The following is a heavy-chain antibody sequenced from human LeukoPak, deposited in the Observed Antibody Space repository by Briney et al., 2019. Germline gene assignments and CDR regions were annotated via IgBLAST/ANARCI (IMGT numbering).Heavy chain of an antibody. Sequence: PSETLSLTCAVSGYSISSGYYWGWIRQPPGKGLEWIGYICSTAITDYNPSLKSRVTISADTSKNQFSLKLTSVTAADTAVYYCARRIDQTGETPAYNWFDPWGQGTLVIVSS. CDR3: ARRIDQTGETPAYNWFDP. CDR1: GYSISSGYY. CDR2: ICSTAIT. D-gene: IGHD3-16*01. J-gene: IGHJ5*02. V-gene: IGHV4-38-2*01.